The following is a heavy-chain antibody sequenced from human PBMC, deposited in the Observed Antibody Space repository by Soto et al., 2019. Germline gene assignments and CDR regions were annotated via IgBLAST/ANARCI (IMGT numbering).Heavy chain of an antibody. CDR1: GFSLSTSGVG. D-gene: IGHD6-13*01. CDR2: IYWDDDK. J-gene: IGHJ5*02. Sequence: SGPTLVNPTQTLTLTCTFSGFSLSTSGVGVGWIRQPPGKALEWLALIYWDDDKRYSPSLKSRLTITKDTSKNQVVLTMTNMDPVDTATYYCAHSSRASSSSWYALVPRNWFDPWGQGTLVPVSS. V-gene: IGHV2-5*02. CDR3: AHSSRASSSSWYALVPRNWFDP.